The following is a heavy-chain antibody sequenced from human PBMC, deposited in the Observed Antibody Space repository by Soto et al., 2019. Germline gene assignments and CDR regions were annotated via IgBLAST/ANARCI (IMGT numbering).Heavy chain of an antibody. V-gene: IGHV4-31*03. CDR3: ARGKTVAAAGPFDY. CDR1: GGSISSGGYY. CDR2: IYYSGST. Sequence: SETLSLTCTVSGGSISSGGYYWGWIRQHPGKGLEWIGYIYYSGSTYYNPSLKSRVTISVDTSKNQFSLKLSSVTAADTAVYYCARGKTVAAAGPFDYWGQGTLVTVSS. J-gene: IGHJ4*02. D-gene: IGHD6-13*01.